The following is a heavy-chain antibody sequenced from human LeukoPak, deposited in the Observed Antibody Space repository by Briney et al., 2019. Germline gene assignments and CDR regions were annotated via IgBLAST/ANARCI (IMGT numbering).Heavy chain of an antibody. Sequence: GGSLRLSCAASGFTFSSYSMNWVRQAPGKGLEWVSSISSSSSYIYYADSVKGRFTISRDNAKNSLYLQMNSLRAEDTAVYYCASPPLGYCSGGSCWGFDYWGQGPLVTVSS. CDR3: ASPPLGYCSGGSCWGFDY. CDR2: ISSSSSYI. D-gene: IGHD2-15*01. CDR1: GFTFSSYS. J-gene: IGHJ4*02. V-gene: IGHV3-21*01.